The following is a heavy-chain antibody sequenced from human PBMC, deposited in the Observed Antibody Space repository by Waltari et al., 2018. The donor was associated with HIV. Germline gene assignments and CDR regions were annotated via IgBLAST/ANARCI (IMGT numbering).Heavy chain of an antibody. J-gene: IGHJ4*02. Sequence: QVQLVQSGAEVKTPGASVKVSCKASGYTFTSYALNCVRQAPGQGPEWMGWISTNNGNTNYEQKVQGRVTMTTDASTSTVYMELRSLRSDDTAIYYCARDLYMGRGVISDYWGQGTLVTVSS. CDR3: ARDLYMGRGVISDY. D-gene: IGHD3-10*01. V-gene: IGHV1-18*01. CDR2: ISTNNGNT. CDR1: GYTFTSYA.